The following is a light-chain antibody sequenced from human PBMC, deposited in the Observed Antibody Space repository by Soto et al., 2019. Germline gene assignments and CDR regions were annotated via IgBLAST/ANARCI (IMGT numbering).Light chain of an antibody. V-gene: IGKV1-33*01. Sequence: DIQMTQSPSSLSASVGDRVTITCQASQDISNYLSWYQQKPGKAPKLLIYDASNLETGVPSRFSVSGSGTHFSLPISSLHPEDFATYYCQHYDSLPPTFGQGTKLAMK. CDR1: QDISNY. CDR2: DAS. CDR3: QHYDSLPPT. J-gene: IGKJ2*01.